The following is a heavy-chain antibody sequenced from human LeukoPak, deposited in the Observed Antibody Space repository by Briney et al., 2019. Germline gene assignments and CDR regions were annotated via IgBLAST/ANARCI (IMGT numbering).Heavy chain of an antibody. CDR1: GFTFCSYA. J-gene: IGHJ6*02. CDR3: ARDGGEGTMIVGGMDV. CDR2: ISGSGGST. V-gene: IGHV3-23*01. D-gene: IGHD3-22*01. Sequence: PGGSLRLSCAASGFTFCSYAMSWVRQAPGKGLEWVSAISGSGGSTYYADSVKGRFTISRDNAKNSLYLQMNSLRAEDTAVYYCARDGGEGTMIVGGMDVWGQGTTVTVSS.